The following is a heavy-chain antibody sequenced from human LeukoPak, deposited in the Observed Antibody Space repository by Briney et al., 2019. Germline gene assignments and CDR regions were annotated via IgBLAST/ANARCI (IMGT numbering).Heavy chain of an antibody. CDR2: IVVGSGNT. CDR3: AADSGEYVRFLEWLTNYYYYGMDV. Sequence: SVTVSCTASGFTFTSSAVQWVRQARGQRLEWIGWIVVGSGNTNYAQKFQERVTITRDMSTSTAYMELSSLRSEDTAVYYCAADSGEYVRFLEWLTNYYYYGMDVWGQGTTVTVSS. D-gene: IGHD3-3*01. J-gene: IGHJ6*02. V-gene: IGHV1-58*01. CDR1: GFTFTSSA.